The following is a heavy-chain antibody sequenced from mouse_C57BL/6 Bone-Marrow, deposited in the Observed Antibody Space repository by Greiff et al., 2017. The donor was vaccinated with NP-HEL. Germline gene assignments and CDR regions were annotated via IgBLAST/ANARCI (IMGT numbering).Heavy chain of an antibody. CDR3: ARRRISYGNYGVDY. CDR2: IYPRDGST. Sequence: QVQLQQSGPELVKPGASVKLSCKASGYTFTSYDINWVKQRPGQGLEWIGWIYPRDGSTKYNEKFKGKATLTVDTSSSTAYMELHSLTSEDSAVYFCARRRISYGNYGVDYWGQGTTLTVSS. J-gene: IGHJ2*01. V-gene: IGHV1-85*01. CDR1: GYTFTSYD. D-gene: IGHD2-1*01.